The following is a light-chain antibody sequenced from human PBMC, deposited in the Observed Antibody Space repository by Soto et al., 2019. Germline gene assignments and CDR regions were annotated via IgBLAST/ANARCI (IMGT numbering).Light chain of an antibody. Sequence: QSVLTQPPSVSAAPGQKVTISCSGNRSNIGNNNVFWYQQLPGTAPKLLIYDNNRRPSGIPDRFSGSKSGTSATLGITGLQTGDEADYYCGTWDSSLSAGVFGGGTKLTVL. CDR3: GTWDSSLSAGV. CDR2: DNN. J-gene: IGLJ2*01. CDR1: RSNIGNNN. V-gene: IGLV1-51*01.